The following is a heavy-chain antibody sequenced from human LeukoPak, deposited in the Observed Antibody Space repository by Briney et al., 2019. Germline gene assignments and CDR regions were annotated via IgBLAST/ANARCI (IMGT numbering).Heavy chain of an antibody. CDR1: GFTFSSSA. V-gene: IGHV3-23*01. D-gene: IGHD1-1*01. CDR2: ISGSGGST. Sequence: GGSLRLSCAGSGFTFSSSAMTWVRQAPGKGLEWVSAISGSGGSTNYADSVKGRFTISRDNSKNTVFLQMNSLRADEDTAVYYCAKGRNWNRNAFDIWGQGTMLTVSS. CDR3: AKGRNWNRNAFDI. J-gene: IGHJ3*02.